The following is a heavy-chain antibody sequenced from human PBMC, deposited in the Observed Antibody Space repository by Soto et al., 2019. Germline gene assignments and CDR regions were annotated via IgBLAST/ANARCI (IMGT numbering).Heavy chain of an antibody. CDR3: ARDSPSGSGAFDI. V-gene: IGHV3-33*01. CDR1: GFTFSSYG. CDR2: IWYDGSNK. D-gene: IGHD1-26*01. J-gene: IGHJ3*02. Sequence: PGGSLRLSCAASGFTFSSYGMHWVRQAPGKGLEWVAVIWYDGSNKYYADSVKGRFTISRDNSKNTLYLQMNSLRAEDTAVYYCARDSPSGSGAFDIWGQGTVVTVSS.